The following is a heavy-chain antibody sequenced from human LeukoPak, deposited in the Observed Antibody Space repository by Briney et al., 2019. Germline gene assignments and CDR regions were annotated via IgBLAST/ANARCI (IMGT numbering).Heavy chain of an antibody. V-gene: IGHV4-31*03. CDR2: IYYSGST. J-gene: IGHJ4*02. CDR3: ARGYSSGYYEELY. D-gene: IGHD3-22*01. CDR1: GGSISSGGYY. Sequence: PSETLSLTYTVSGGSISSGGYYWSWIRQHPGKGLEWIGYIYYSGSTYYNPSLKSRVTISVDTSKNQFSLKLSSVTAADTAVYYCARGYSSGYYEELYWGQGTLVTVSS.